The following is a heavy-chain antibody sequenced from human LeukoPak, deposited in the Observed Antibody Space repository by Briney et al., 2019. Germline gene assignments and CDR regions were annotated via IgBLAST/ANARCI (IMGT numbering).Heavy chain of an antibody. CDR3: ARDLNVMVVVYYFDY. CDR1: GFTFSSYA. J-gene: IGHJ4*02. CDR2: ITYDGSNE. Sequence: GRSLRLSCAASGFTFSSYAMHWVRQAPGKGVEWVAVITYDGSNEYYADSVKGRFTISRDNSKNTLYLQMNSLRAADTAVYFCARDLNVMVVVYYFDYWGQGTLVTVSS. V-gene: IGHV3-30*04. D-gene: IGHD2-15*01.